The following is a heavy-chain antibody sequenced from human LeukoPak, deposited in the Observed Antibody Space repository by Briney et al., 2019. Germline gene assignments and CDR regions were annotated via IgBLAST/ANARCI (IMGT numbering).Heavy chain of an antibody. J-gene: IGHJ4*02. CDR3: ARGESGAWNYKRGFDY. D-gene: IGHD1-7*01. V-gene: IGHV3-53*01. CDR2: LYSGGSS. CDR1: GFSVSSTY. Sequence: GGSLRLSCAASGFSVSSTYLSSVRQAPGGWLEWVSVLYSGGSSQYADSVKGRFTISKDISKNTFFLQKNSLRAEDTAVYYCARGESGAWNYKRGFDYWGQGTLVTVSP.